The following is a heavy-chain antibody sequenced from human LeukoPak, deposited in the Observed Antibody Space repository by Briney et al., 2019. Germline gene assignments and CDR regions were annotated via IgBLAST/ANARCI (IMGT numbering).Heavy chain of an antibody. CDR3: ARETPVTTRIHDAFDI. Sequence: SETLSRTCAVYGGSFSGYYWSWIRQPPGKGLERIGNIYYSGCSPYSPSLKSRASISVDTSNNQFSLRLASVTAAGSAVYYCARETPVTTRIHDAFDIWGQGTMVTVSS. CDR1: GGSFSGYY. J-gene: IGHJ3*02. D-gene: IGHD4-11*01. CDR2: IYYSGCS. V-gene: IGHV4-59*01.